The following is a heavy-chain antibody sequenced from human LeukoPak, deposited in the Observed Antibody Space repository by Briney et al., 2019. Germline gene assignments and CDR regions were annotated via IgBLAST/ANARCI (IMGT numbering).Heavy chain of an antibody. CDR1: GFTFSSYS. CDR2: ISSSSSYI. J-gene: IGHJ6*03. V-gene: IGHV3-21*01. Sequence: NPGGSLRLSCAASGFTFSSYSMNWVRQAPGKGLEWVSSISSSSSYIYYADSVKGRFTISRDNAKNSLYLQMNSLRAEDTAVYYCARDYYYDSSGYYSHYYMDVWGKGTTVTVSS. CDR3: ARDYYYDSSGYYSHYYMDV. D-gene: IGHD3-22*01.